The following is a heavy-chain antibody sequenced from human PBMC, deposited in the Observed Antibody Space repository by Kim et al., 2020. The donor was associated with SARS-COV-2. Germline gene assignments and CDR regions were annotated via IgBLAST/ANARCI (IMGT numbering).Heavy chain of an antibody. V-gene: IGHV1-8*01. CDR2: MNPNSGNT. Sequence: ASVKVSCKASGYTFTSYDINWVRQATGQGLEWMGWMNPNSGNTGYAQKFQGRVTMTRNTSISTAYMELSSLRSEDTAVYYCARVTVVSNYYYYGMDVWGQGTTVTVSS. CDR3: ARVTVVSNYYYYGMDV. J-gene: IGHJ6*02. CDR1: GYTFTSYD. D-gene: IGHD2-15*01.